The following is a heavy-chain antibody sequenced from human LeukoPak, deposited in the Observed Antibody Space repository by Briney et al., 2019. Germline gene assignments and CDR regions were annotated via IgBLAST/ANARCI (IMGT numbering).Heavy chain of an antibody. Sequence: ESSETLSLTCAVYGGSFSGYYWSWIRQPPGKGLEWIGEINHSGSTNYNPSLKSRVTISVDTSKNQFSLKLSSVTAADTAVYYCARGLKLLWFRELLSWFDPWGQGTLVTVSS. V-gene: IGHV4-34*01. CDR3: ARGLKLLWFRELLSWFDP. D-gene: IGHD3-10*01. J-gene: IGHJ5*02. CDR2: INHSGST. CDR1: GGSFSGYY.